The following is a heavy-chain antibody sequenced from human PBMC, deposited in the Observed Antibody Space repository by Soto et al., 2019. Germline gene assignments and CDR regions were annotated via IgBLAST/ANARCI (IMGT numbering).Heavy chain of an antibody. CDR3: AREGNDFWSGYYALPYYYYGMDV. D-gene: IGHD3-3*01. CDR1: GYTFTSYH. Sequence: ASVKVSCKASGYTFTSYHMHWVRQAPGQGLEWMGIINPSGGSTSYAQKFQGRVTMTRDTSTSTVYMELSSLRSEDTAVYYCAREGNDFWSGYYALPYYYYGMDVWGQGTTVTVSS. V-gene: IGHV1-46*01. CDR2: INPSGGST. J-gene: IGHJ6*02.